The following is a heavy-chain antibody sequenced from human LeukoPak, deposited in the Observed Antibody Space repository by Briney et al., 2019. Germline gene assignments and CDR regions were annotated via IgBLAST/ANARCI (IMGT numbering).Heavy chain of an antibody. D-gene: IGHD3-10*01. CDR2: IKQDGSEK. CDR1: GFTFSSYW. Sequence: GGSLRLSCAASGFTFSSYWMSWVRQAPGKGLEWVANIKQDGSEKYYVDSVKGRFTISRDNAKNSLYLQMNSLRAEDTALYCCARLRWFGELSTYFDYWGQGTLVTVSS. J-gene: IGHJ4*02. CDR3: ARLRWFGELSTYFDY. V-gene: IGHV3-7*01.